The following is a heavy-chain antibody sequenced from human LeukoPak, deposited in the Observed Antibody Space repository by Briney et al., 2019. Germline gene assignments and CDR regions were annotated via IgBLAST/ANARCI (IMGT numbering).Heavy chain of an antibody. Sequence: ASVKVSCKASGGTFSSYAISWVRQAPGQGLEWMGGIIPIFGTANYAQKFQGRVTITADESTSTAYMELRSLRSEDTAVYYCARSSGNQLLFGWYFDLWGRGTLVTVSS. CDR3: ARSSGNQLLFGWYFDL. CDR1: GGTFSSYA. J-gene: IGHJ2*01. V-gene: IGHV1-69*01. D-gene: IGHD2-2*01. CDR2: IIPIFGTA.